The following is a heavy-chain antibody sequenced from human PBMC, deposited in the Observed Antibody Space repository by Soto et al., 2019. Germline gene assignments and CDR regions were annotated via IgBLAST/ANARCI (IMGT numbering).Heavy chain of an antibody. D-gene: IGHD2-15*01. CDR1: GFSLSTSGVC. CDR3: ARRDIGYYFDY. Sequence: SGPTLVNPTRTLTLTCTFSGFSLSTSGVCVSWIRQPPGKALEWLALIDWDDDKYYSTSLKTRLTISKDTSKNQVVLTMTNMDPLDTTTYYCARRDIGYYFDYWGQGTLVTVSS. CDR2: IDWDDDK. J-gene: IGHJ4*02. V-gene: IGHV2-70*01.